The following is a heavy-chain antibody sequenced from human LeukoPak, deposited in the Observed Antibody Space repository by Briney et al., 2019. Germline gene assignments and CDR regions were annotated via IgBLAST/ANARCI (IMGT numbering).Heavy chain of an antibody. CDR1: AGSISSGDYY. Sequence: SETLSHTCTVSAGSISSGDYYWSWLRKPPGKGLEWIGYISYSGSTNYNPSLKSQVTISVDTSRTTFSLQVSSLTAADTAIYYCARTRVGFCSGGGCYGLFDYWGRGTLVIVSS. J-gene: IGHJ4*02. CDR3: ARTRVGFCSGGGCYGLFDY. CDR2: ISYSGST. V-gene: IGHV4-30-4*01. D-gene: IGHD2-15*01.